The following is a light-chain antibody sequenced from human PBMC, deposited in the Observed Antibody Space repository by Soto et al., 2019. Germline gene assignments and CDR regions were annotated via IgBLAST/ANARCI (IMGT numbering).Light chain of an antibody. CDR2: DAS. CDR1: QSVYSN. CDR3: QQYNNWPLT. Sequence: EIVMTQSPVTLSVSPGEGVTLSCRASQSVYSNLAWYQQKPGQAPRLLIYDASARATDIPARFSGSESGTDFTLTVSRLQSEDFAVYYCQQYNNWPLTFGGGTKVEIK. V-gene: IGKV3-15*01. J-gene: IGKJ4*01.